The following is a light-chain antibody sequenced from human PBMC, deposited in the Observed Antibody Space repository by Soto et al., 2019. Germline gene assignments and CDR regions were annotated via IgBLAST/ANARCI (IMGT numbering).Light chain of an antibody. J-gene: IGKJ1*01. CDR3: LQHNSYPRT. V-gene: IGKV1-5*01. CDR2: DAS. CDR1: QSISSW. Sequence: DIKMTQSPSALSASVGDRVTITCRASQSISSWFAWYQQKPGKAPKLLIYDASSLESGVPSRFSGSGSGTEFTLTISSLQPEDFATYYCLQHNSYPRTFGQGTKVDIK.